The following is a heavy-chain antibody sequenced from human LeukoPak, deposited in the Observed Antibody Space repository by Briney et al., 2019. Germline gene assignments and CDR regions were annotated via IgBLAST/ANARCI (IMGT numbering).Heavy chain of an antibody. CDR2: IHSSSST. CDR3: AREDGSSWRYYYYYMDV. V-gene: IGHV4-4*07. J-gene: IGHJ6*03. Sequence: SETLSLTCTVPGGSVSSSYWSWIRQPAGMRLEWIGRIHSSSSTNYNPSLKSRVTTSLDTSENQFSLRLSSVTAADTAVYYCAREDGSSWRYYYYYMDVRGKGTTVTVSS. D-gene: IGHD6-13*01. CDR1: GGSVSSSY.